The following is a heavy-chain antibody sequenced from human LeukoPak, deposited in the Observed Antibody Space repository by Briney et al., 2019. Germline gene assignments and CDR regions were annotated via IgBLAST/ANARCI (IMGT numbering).Heavy chain of an antibody. CDR1: GYTFTSYD. V-gene: IGHV1-8*01. D-gene: IGHD1-26*01. J-gene: IGHJ5*02. CDR3: ARGRLHSAEFDP. CDR2: MNPNSGNT. Sequence: ASVKVPCKASGYTFTSYDINWVRQATGQGLEWLGWMNPNSGNTGYAQRFQGRISMTSNTAISTVYMELSSLISDDTAVYYCARGRLHSAEFDPWGQGTLVTVSS.